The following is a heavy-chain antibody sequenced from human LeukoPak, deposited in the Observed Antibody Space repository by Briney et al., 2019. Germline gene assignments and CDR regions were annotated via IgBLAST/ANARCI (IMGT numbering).Heavy chain of an antibody. CDR1: RGSFSGYY. J-gene: IGHJ2*01. CDR2: INHSGST. Sequence: SSETLSLTCAVYRGSFSGYYWSWIRQPPGKGLEWIGEINHSGSTNYNPSLKSRVTISVDTSRNQFSLKLSSVTAADTAGYYGARARRMVGATPGLFDLWGRGTLVTVSS. V-gene: IGHV4-34*01. D-gene: IGHD1-26*01. CDR3: ARARRMVGATPGLFDL.